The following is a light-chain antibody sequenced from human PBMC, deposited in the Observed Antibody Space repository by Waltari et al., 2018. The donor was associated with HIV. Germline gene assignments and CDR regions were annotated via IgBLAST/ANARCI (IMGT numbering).Light chain of an antibody. CDR3: ATWDDSLNGYV. V-gene: IGLV1-44*01. Sequence: QSVLTQPPSASGPPGRRVTISFSGTTSNLGSNTVNWYQQLPGTAPKVLIYRNIQRPSGVPDRFSGSKSGTSASLAISGLQSEDEAEYYCATWDDSLNGYVFGAGTKVTVL. J-gene: IGLJ1*01. CDR1: TSNLGSNT. CDR2: RNI.